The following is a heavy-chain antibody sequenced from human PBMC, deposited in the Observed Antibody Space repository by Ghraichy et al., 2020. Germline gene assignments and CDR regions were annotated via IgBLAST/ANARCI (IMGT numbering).Heavy chain of an antibody. D-gene: IGHD1-14*01. V-gene: IGHV3-33*01. CDR3: ARDHNHDRIFDY. CDR1: GFSFISYG. J-gene: IGHJ4*02. Sequence: GESLNISCAASGFSFISYGMHWVRQAPGKGLEWVAVIWYDGSNKFYADSVKDRFTISRDNSKNTLYLQMNSLTAEDTAVYYCARDHNHDRIFDYWGRGTLVTVSS. CDR2: IWYDGSNK.